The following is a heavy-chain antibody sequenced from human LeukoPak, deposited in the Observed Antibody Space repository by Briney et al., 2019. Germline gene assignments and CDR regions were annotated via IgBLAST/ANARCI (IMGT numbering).Heavy chain of an antibody. D-gene: IGHD3-22*01. Sequence: SETLSLTCAVSGGSISSSNWWSWVRPPPGKGLEWIGEIYHSGSTNYNPSLKSRVTISVDKSKNQFSLKLSSVTAADTAVYYCASSSYYYDSSGKDAFDIWGQGTMVTVSS. CDR2: IYHSGST. V-gene: IGHV4-4*02. CDR1: GGSISSSNW. J-gene: IGHJ3*02. CDR3: ASSSYYYDSSGKDAFDI.